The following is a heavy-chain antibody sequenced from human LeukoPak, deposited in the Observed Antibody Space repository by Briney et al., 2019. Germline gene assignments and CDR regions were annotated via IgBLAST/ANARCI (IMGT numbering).Heavy chain of an antibody. D-gene: IGHD6-13*01. V-gene: IGHV1-2*02. Sequence: GASVKVSCKASGYTFTGYYMHWVRQAPGQGLEWMGWINPNSGGTNYAQKFQGRVTITRNTSISTAYMELSSLRSEDTAVYYCARGARIAAAGIDYYYYYYMDVWGKGTTVTVSS. CDR1: GYTFTGYY. CDR3: ARGARIAAAGIDYYYYYYMDV. CDR2: INPNSGGT. J-gene: IGHJ6*03.